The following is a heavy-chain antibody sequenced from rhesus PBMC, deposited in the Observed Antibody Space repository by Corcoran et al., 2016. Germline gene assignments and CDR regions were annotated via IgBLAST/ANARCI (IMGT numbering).Heavy chain of an antibody. V-gene: IGHV4S10*01. CDR3: ARDREYRYWYFDL. CDR2: IYGSSTST. CDR1: GGSFSASYL. J-gene: IGHJ2*01. Sequence: QVQLQASGPGVVKPSETLSLTCAVSGGSFSASYLWSWIRQPPGKGLDWIGYIYGSSTSTNYNPSLKSRVTSSKDTSKNQFSLKLSSVTAADTAVYYCARDREYRYWYFDLWGPGTPITISS. D-gene: IGHD4-23*01.